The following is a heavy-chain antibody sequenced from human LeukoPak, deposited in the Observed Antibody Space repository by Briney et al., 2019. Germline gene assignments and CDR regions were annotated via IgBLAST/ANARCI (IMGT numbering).Heavy chain of an antibody. V-gene: IGHV4-59*08. CDR1: GGSIRSYY. J-gene: IGHJ4*02. CDR3: ARGPGLLDY. CDR2: IYYSGST. D-gene: IGHD5-12*01. Sequence: PSETLSLTCTVSGGSIRSYYWSWIRQPPGKGLEWIGYIYYSGSTNYNPSLKSRVTISVDTSKNQFSLKLSSVTAADTAVYYCARGPGLLDYWGQGTLVTVSS.